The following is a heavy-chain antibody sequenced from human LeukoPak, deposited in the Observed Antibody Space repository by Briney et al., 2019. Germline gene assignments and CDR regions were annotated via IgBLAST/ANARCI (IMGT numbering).Heavy chain of an antibody. Sequence: ASVKVSCKASGYTFTSYYMHWARQAPGQGLEWMGIINPSGGSTSYAQKFQGRVTMTRDTSTSTVYMELSSLRSEDTAVYYCARDGAGYSSSWTITPPGLQHWGQGTLVTVSS. D-gene: IGHD6-13*01. CDR2: INPSGGST. J-gene: IGHJ1*01. CDR3: ARDGAGYSSSWTITPPGLQH. CDR1: GYTFTSYY. V-gene: IGHV1-46*01.